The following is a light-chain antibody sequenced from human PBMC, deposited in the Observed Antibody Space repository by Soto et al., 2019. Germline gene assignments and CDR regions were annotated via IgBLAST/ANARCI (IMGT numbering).Light chain of an antibody. CDR2: EVT. V-gene: IGLV2-14*01. CDR3: SSYTSGSTLV. Sequence: QSVLTQSASVSGSPGQSITIPCTGTSSDVGGYDYVSWYQQHPGKVPKLIIYEVTKRPSGVSHRFSGSKSGNTASLTISGLQTEDEAHYYCSSYTSGSTLVFGTGTKVTVL. CDR1: SSDVGGYDY. J-gene: IGLJ1*01.